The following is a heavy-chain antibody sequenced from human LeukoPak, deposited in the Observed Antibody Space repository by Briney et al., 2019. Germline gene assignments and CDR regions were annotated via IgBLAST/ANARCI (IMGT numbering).Heavy chain of an antibody. Sequence: PSETLSLTCAVYGQSFSGYYWSWIRQPPGKGLEWIGEINHSGSTNYNPSLKSRVTISVDTSKNQFSLKLSSVTAADTAVYYCARGFGGRWGSSSGLWCLAYWGQGTLVTVSS. J-gene: IGHJ4*02. CDR2: INHSGST. CDR3: ARGFGGRWGSSSGLWCLAY. CDR1: GQSFSGYY. D-gene: IGHD6-6*01. V-gene: IGHV4-34*01.